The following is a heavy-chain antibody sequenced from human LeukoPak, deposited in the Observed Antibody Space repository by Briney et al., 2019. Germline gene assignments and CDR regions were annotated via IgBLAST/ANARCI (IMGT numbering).Heavy chain of an antibody. Sequence: SETLSLTCTVSGGSISSYYWSWIRQPPGKGLEWIGYIYYSGSTNYNPSLKSRVTISVDTSKNQFSLKLSSVTAADTGVYYCARDRSPYYDILTGYSYYYYYMDVWGKGTTVTVSS. CDR3: ARDRSPYYDILTGYSYYYYYMDV. V-gene: IGHV4-59*01. J-gene: IGHJ6*03. D-gene: IGHD3-9*01. CDR2: IYYSGST. CDR1: GGSISSYY.